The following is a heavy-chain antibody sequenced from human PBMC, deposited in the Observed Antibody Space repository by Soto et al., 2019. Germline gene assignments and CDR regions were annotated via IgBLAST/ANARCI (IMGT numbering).Heavy chain of an antibody. CDR3: AREYYGLLTGYYTDY. CDR1: GFPFSSYW. J-gene: IGHJ4*02. Sequence: EVQLVESGGDLVQRGGSLRLSCAASGFPFSSYWMHWVRHTPGTGLDWVARISGDGVTTYYADSVTGRFTVSRDNAKNTRSLQISGLRAEDTAVYYCAREYYGLLTGYYTDYWGQGTLVSVSS. CDR2: ISGDGVTT. D-gene: IGHD3-9*01. V-gene: IGHV3-74*01.